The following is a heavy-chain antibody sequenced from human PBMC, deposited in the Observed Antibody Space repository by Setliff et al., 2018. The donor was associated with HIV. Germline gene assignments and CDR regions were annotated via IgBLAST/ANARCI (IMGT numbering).Heavy chain of an antibody. CDR3: ARGYRKAFDI. CDR2: MNPNSGNT. V-gene: IGHV1-8*02. Sequence: ASVKVSCKASGYTFTDYFMHWVRQAPGQGLEWMGWMNPNSGNTGYAQKFQGRVTMTRNTSISTAYMELSSLRSEDTAVYYCARGYRKAFDIWGQGTMVTVSS. J-gene: IGHJ3*02. D-gene: IGHD4-4*01. CDR1: GYTFTDYF.